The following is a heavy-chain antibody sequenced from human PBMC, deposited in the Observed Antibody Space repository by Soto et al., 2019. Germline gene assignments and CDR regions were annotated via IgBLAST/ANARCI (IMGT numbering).Heavy chain of an antibody. CDR3: ARAYYYDSSGYFHFYYYYYGMDV. V-gene: IGHV3-53*01. CDR1: GFTVSSNY. D-gene: IGHD3-22*01. J-gene: IGHJ6*02. CDR2: IYSGGST. Sequence: LRLSCAASGFTVSSNYMSWVRQAPGKGLEWVSVIYSGGSTYYADSVKGRFTISRDNSKNTLYLQMNSLRAEDTAVYYCARAYYYDSSGYFHFYYYYYGMDVWGQGTTVTVSS.